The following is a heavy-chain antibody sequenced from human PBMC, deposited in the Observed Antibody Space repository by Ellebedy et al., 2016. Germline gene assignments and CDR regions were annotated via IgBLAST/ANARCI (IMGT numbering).Heavy chain of an antibody. Sequence: GGSLRLSXAASGFTFSSYSMNWVRQAPGKGLEWVSYISSSSSTIYYADSVKGRFTISRDNAKNSLYLQMNSLRAEDTALYYGAKDWMGFDYWGQGTLVTVSS. D-gene: IGHD2-2*03. J-gene: IGHJ4*02. V-gene: IGHV3-48*04. CDR2: ISSSSSTI. CDR3: AKDWMGFDY. CDR1: GFTFSSYS.